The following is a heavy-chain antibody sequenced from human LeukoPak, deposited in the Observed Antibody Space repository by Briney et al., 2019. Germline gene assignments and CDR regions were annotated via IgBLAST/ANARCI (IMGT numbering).Heavy chain of an antibody. CDR1: GGSVSSGTYY. CDR3: SRDSTVFTDS. J-gene: IGHJ4*02. D-gene: IGHD3-3*01. CDR2: IFASGGT. V-gene: IGHV4-61*02. Sequence: SETLSLTCTVSGGSVSSGTYYWSWVRQPAGKGLEWIGRIFASGGTNYNPSLKSRVTISVGTSKNQFSLRLSSETAADTAVYYCSRDSTVFTDSWGQGTLVTVSS.